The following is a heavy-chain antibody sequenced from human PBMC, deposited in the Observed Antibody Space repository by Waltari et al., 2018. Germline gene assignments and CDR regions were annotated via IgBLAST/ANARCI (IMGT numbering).Heavy chain of an antibody. CDR1: GFTFSSYA. CDR3: AKDRGSGSNYYYYGMDV. Sequence: EVQLLESGGGLVQPGGSLRLSCAASGFTFSSYAMSWVRQAPGKGLEWVSAISGSGGSTYYADSVKGLFTISRDNSKNTLYLQMNSLRAEDTAVYYCAKDRGSGSNYYYYGMDVWGQGTTVTVSS. CDR2: ISGSGGST. V-gene: IGHV3-23*01. D-gene: IGHD6-19*01. J-gene: IGHJ6*02.